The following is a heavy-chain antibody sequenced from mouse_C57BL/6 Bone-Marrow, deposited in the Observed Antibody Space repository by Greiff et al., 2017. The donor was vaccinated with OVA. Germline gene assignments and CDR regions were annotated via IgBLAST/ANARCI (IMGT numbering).Heavy chain of an antibody. D-gene: IGHD1-1*01. J-gene: IGHJ1*03. CDR1: GFSLTSYA. Sequence: VQLQQSGPGLVAPSQSLSITCTVSGFSLTSYAISWVRQPPGKGLEWLGVIWTGGGTNYNSALKSRLSISKDNSNSQVFLKMNSLQTEDTARYYCARVITTESPLEGFDVWGTGTTVTVSS. CDR3: ARVITTESPLEGFDV. CDR2: IWTGGGT. V-gene: IGHV2-9-1*01.